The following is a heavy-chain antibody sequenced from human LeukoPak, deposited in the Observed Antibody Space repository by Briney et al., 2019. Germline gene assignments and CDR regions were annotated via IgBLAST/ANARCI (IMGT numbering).Heavy chain of an antibody. J-gene: IGHJ4*02. CDR3: AKLDLPATQWLPRYFDS. V-gene: IGHV3-66*01. CDR2: IYSGGTT. D-gene: IGHD6-19*01. Sequence: GGSLRLSCVASGFTVRSNYMSWVRQAPGKGLEWISVIYSGGTTYYAESVKGRFTISRDNPKNTLYLQMNSLRVEDTAVYYCAKLDLPATQWLPRYFDSWGQGTLVTVSS. CDR1: GFTVRSNY.